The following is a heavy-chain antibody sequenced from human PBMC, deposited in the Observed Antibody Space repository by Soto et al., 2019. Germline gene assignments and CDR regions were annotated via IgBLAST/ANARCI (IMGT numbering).Heavy chain of an antibody. CDR3: ARLSSLYYNSDYGGYYFDY. CDR1: GGSIRGGDYY. CDR2: IFYSGNS. V-gene: IGHV4-31*03. D-gene: IGHD3-10*01. Sequence: QVQLQESGPGLVKPSQTLSLTCTVSGGSIRGGDYYWSWIRQHPGKGLEWIGYIFYSGNSFYNPSLESGVTISVDTSKNQFSLQLSSVTAAHTAIYYCARLSSLYYNSDYGGYYFDYWGQGTLVSVSS. J-gene: IGHJ4*02.